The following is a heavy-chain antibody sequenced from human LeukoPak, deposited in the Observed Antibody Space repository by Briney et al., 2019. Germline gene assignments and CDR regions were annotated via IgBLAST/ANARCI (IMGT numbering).Heavy chain of an antibody. D-gene: IGHD2-15*01. CDR1: GGSISSNSYY. CDR2: IHYSGST. CDR3: ARRGSGLPFDY. Sequence: SETLSLTCTVSGGSISSNSYYWGWIRQPPGKGLEWIGYIHYSGSTEYNPSLKSRVTISVDTSKNQFSLKVRSVTAADTAVYYCARRGSGLPFDYWGQGTLVTVSS. V-gene: IGHV4-61*05. J-gene: IGHJ4*02.